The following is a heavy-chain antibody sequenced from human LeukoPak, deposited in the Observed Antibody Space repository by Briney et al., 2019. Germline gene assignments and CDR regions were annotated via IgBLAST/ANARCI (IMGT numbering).Heavy chain of an antibody. CDR3: ARDSRAYSSDWDVDY. CDR1: GFTFSTSW. D-gene: IGHD6-19*01. Sequence: GGSLRLSCAASGFTFSTSWMSWVRQTPGKGLEWVANIKQDGSEKHYVDSVKGRFTISRDNAKNSLYLQMNSLRAEDTAVYYCARDSRAYSSDWDVDYWGQGTLVTVSS. J-gene: IGHJ4*02. V-gene: IGHV3-7*01. CDR2: IKQDGSEK.